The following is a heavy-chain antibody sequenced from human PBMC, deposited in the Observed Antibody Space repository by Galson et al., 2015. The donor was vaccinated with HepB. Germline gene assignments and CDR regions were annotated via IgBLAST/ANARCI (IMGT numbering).Heavy chain of an antibody. CDR2: IKSKTDGGTT. Sequence: SLRLSCAASGFTVSSNYMSWVRQAPGKGLEWVGRIKSKTDGGTTDYAAPVKGRFTISRDDSKNTLYLQMNSLKTEDTAVYYCTTELWFGELEVPYWGQGTLVTVSS. J-gene: IGHJ4*02. CDR3: TTELWFGELEVPY. V-gene: IGHV3-15*01. D-gene: IGHD3-10*01. CDR1: GFTVSSNY.